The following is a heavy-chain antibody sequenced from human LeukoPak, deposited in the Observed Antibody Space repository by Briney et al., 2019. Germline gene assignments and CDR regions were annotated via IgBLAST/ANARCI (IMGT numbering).Heavy chain of an antibody. Sequence: SETLSLTCAVYGGSFSGYYWSWIRQPPGTGLEWFGEINHSGSTNYNPSLKSRVTISVDTSKKRFSLKLSSVTAADTAVYYCAIGRKRYFLATFDYWGQGALGSVSS. D-gene: IGHD5-12*01. J-gene: IGHJ4*02. CDR2: INHSGST. CDR1: GGSFSGYY. V-gene: IGHV4-34*01. CDR3: AIGRKRYFLATFDY.